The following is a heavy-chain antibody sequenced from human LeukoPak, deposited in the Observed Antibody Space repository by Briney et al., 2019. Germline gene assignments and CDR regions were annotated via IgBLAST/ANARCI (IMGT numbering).Heavy chain of an antibody. CDR1: GFTFTNSA. Sequence: PGGSLRLSCAASGFTFTNSAMSWVRQAPGKGLEWVSTVSGSGGNTYYADSVKRRFTISRDNSENTLYLQMNSLRAQDTAVYYCAKSLAVPGSPDYWGQGTLVTVSS. J-gene: IGHJ4*02. V-gene: IGHV3-23*01. CDR2: VSGSGGNT. D-gene: IGHD6-19*01. CDR3: AKSLAVPGSPDY.